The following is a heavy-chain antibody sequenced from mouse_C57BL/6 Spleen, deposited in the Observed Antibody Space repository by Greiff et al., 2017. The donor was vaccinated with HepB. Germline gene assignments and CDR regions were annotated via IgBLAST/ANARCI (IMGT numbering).Heavy chain of an antibody. CDR3: AMAVIYYGYFYYFDY. V-gene: IGHV5-4*01. CDR1: GFTFSSYA. Sequence: EVQRVESGGGLVKPGGSLKLSCAASGFTFSSYAMSWVRQTPEKRLEWVATISDGGSYTYYPDNVKGRFTISRENDKNNLYLQMSHLKSEDTAMYYCAMAVIYYGYFYYFDYWGQGTTLTVSS. J-gene: IGHJ2*01. D-gene: IGHD2-2*01. CDR2: ISDGGSYT.